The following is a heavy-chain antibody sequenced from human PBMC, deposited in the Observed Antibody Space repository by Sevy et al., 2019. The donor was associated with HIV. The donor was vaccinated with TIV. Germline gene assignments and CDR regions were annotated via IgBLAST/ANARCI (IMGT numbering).Heavy chain of an antibody. CDR3: VREDIKAPSTRLSFDI. CDR1: GYIFSDYN. Sequence: ASVKVSCKTTGYIFSDYNMHWVRQAPGQGLEWMALINPNSGVTIYAHNFRGRVSVTRETSMSTAYMGLSGLTSDDTAVYYCVREDIKAPSTRLSFDIWGQGTMVTVSS. CDR2: INPNSGVT. D-gene: IGHD3-16*01. V-gene: IGHV1-2*06. J-gene: IGHJ3*02.